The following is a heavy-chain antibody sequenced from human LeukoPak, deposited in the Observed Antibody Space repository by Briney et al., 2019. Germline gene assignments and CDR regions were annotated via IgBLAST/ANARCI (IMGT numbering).Heavy chain of an antibody. V-gene: IGHV4-4*07. Sequence: VKPSETLSLTCTVSGGSISNYHWSWIRQPAGKGLEWTGQIHTSGSTNYNPPLKSRVSMSIDTTEDQVSLTIRSVTAADTAFYYCARRDISSGWSFDYWGQGTLVTVSS. J-gene: IGHJ4*02. D-gene: IGHD6-19*01. CDR3: ARRDISSGWSFDY. CDR1: GGSISNYH. CDR2: IHTSGST.